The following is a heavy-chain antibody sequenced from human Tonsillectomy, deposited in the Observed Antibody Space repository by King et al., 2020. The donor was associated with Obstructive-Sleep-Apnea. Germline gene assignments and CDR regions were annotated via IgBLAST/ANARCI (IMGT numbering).Heavy chain of an antibody. Sequence: QLVQSGGGLVQPGMSLRLSCAASGFTFDDYAMHWVRQAPGKGLEWVSGISWYSYSIDYADSVKGRFTISRDNAKNSLYLQMNSLRAEDTASYYCARDNHGLDVWGQGTTVTVSS. CDR1: GFTFDDYA. CDR3: ARDNHGLDV. CDR2: ISWYSYSI. V-gene: IGHV3-9*01. J-gene: IGHJ6*02.